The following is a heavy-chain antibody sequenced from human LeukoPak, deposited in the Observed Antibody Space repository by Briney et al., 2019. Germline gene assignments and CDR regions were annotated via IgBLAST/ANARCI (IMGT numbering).Heavy chain of an antibody. V-gene: IGHV1-18*01. CDR1: GYTFTTYG. J-gene: IGHJ4*02. CDR2: ISAYNGNT. D-gene: IGHD3-22*01. CDR3: ARDLYYYDSSGYYPLGY. Sequence: ASVKVSCKTSGYTFTTYGIGWVRQAPGQGLEWMGWISAYNGNTHYAQKFQGRVTLTTDTSTSTASMDLKSLRSDDTAVYYCARDLYYYDSSGYYPLGYWGQGTQVTVSS.